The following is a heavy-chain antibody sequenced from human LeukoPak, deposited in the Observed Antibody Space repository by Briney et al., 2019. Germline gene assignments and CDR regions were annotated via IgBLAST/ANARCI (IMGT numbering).Heavy chain of an antibody. CDR3: AKASLYCTNGVCYTNYYYGMDA. Sequence: GGSLRLSCAASGFTFSSYAMSWVRQAPGKGLEWVSAISGSGGSTYYADSVKGRFTISRDNSKNTLYLQMNSLRAEDTAVYYCAKASLYCTNGVCYTNYYYGMDAWGQGTTVTVSS. CDR1: GFTFSSYA. CDR2: ISGSGGST. V-gene: IGHV3-23*01. D-gene: IGHD2-8*01. J-gene: IGHJ6*02.